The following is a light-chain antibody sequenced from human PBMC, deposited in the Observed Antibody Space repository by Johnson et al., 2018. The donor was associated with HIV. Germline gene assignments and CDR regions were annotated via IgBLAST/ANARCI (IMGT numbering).Light chain of an antibody. CDR1: SSNIGNNY. Sequence: QSVLTQPPSVSAAPGQKVTISCSGSSSNIGNNYVSWYQQLPGTAPKLLIYDHNKRPSGVPDRFSGSKSGTSASLAISGLQAEDEADYYCATWDDSRNGPYVFGTGTKVTVL. V-gene: IGLV1-51*01. J-gene: IGLJ1*01. CDR2: DHN. CDR3: ATWDDSRNGPYV.